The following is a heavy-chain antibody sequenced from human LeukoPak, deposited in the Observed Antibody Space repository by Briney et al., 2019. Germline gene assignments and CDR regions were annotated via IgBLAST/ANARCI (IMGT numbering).Heavy chain of an antibody. CDR1: GYTFTSYY. CDR2: INPSGGST. Sequence: ASVKVSCKASGYTFTSYYMHWVRQAPGQGLEWMGLINPSGGSTSYAQKFQGRVTMTRDTSTSTVYMELSSLRSEDTAVYYCARVVGATMSACFSADYWGQGTLVTVPS. J-gene: IGHJ4*02. D-gene: IGHD1-26*01. V-gene: IGHV1-46*01. CDR3: ARVVGATMSACFSADY.